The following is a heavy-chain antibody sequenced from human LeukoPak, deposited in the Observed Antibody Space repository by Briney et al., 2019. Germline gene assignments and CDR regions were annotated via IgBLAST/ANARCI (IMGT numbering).Heavy chain of an antibody. CDR2: IIPIFGTA. Sequence: GASVKVSCKASGGTFSSYAISWVRQAPGQGLEWMGGIIPIFGTANYAQKFQGRVTITADESTSTAYMELSSLRSEDTAVYYCARGTVVAATGKYYFDYWGQGTLVTVSS. CDR1: GGTFSSYA. CDR3: ARGTVVAATGKYYFDY. D-gene: IGHD2-15*01. J-gene: IGHJ4*02. V-gene: IGHV1-69*13.